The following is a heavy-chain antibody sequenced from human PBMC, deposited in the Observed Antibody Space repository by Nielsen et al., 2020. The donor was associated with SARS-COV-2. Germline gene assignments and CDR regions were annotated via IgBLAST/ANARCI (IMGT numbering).Heavy chain of an antibody. Sequence: SETLSLTCAVYGGSFSYYDWSWIRQPPGEGLEWIGEINHSGSTNYNPSLKSRVTISVDTSSNQFSLKLTSVTAADTAVYYCARYSHITLWFGKFHWFDPWGQGTLVTVSS. J-gene: IGHJ5*02. CDR2: INHSGST. D-gene: IGHD3-10*01. CDR1: GGSFSYYD. CDR3: ARYSHITLWFGKFHWFDP. V-gene: IGHV4-34*01.